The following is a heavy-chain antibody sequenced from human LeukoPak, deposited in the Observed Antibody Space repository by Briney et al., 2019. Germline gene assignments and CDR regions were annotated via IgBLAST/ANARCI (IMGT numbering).Heavy chain of an antibody. D-gene: IGHD3-10*01. CDR1: GGSISSYH. V-gene: IGHV4-59*01. CDR2: TYYSGRT. CDR3: ARQGYYYGSGSYYNEAYMDV. Sequence: SETLSLTSTDSGGSISSYHWSWIRQPPGQGLKRIGNTYYSGRTNYNPSLESGVTISVDTSKIQFSLKLSTVTAADTAVYYCARQGYYYGSGSYYNEAYMDVWGKGTTVTISS. J-gene: IGHJ6*03.